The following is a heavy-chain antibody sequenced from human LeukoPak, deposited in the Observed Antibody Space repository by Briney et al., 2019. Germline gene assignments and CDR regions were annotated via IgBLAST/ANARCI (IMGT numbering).Heavy chain of an antibody. J-gene: IGHJ4*02. CDR2: IFHSGNT. Sequence: PSETLSLTCGVSGASISSSNWWSWVRQPPNKGLEWIGEIFHSGNTNYNPPLKSRVSISVDKSKNQFSLKLISVTAADTAVYYCARHATYSSSPHYYWGQGTLVTVSS. CDR3: ARHATYSSSPHYY. D-gene: IGHD6-13*01. V-gene: IGHV4-4*02. CDR1: GASISSSNW.